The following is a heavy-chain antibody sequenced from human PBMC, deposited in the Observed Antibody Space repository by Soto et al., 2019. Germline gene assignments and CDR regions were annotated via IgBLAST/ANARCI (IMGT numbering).Heavy chain of an antibody. CDR3: AAAFLAAEIDY. CDR1: GFKFSDYA. V-gene: IGHV3-30-3*01. Sequence: GGSLRLSCAASGFKFSDYAMHWVRQAPGKGLEWVTLVSNDGANKYYADSVKGRISISRDNSKNTLYLQMNSLRTEDTAVYHCAAAFLAAEIDYWGQGTLVTV. J-gene: IGHJ4*02. CDR2: VSNDGANK. D-gene: IGHD6-13*01.